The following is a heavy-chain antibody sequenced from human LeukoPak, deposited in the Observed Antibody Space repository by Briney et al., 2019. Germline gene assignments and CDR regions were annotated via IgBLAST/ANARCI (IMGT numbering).Heavy chain of an antibody. D-gene: IGHD2-15*01. CDR3: VRSGGSWYFDL. CDR1: GYSFTSYW. Sequence: GESLQISCKGSGYSFTSYWIGWVRQMPGKGLEWMGIIYPGDSDTRYSPSFQGQVTISADKSISTAYLQWSSLQASDTGMYYCVRSGGSWYFDLWGRGTLVTVSS. CDR2: IYPGDSDT. J-gene: IGHJ2*01. V-gene: IGHV5-51*01.